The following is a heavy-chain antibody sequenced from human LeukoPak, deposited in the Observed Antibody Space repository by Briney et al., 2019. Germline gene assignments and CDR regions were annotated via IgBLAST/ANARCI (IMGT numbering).Heavy chain of an antibody. V-gene: IGHV4-34*01. J-gene: IGHJ2*01. Sequence: TTSETLSLTCTVFGGSISSYHWSWIRQPPGKGLEWIGEINHSGSTNYNPSLKSRVTISVDTSKNQFSLKLSSVTAADTAVYYCARGSPHNRYFDLWGRGTLVTVSS. D-gene: IGHD1-14*01. CDR1: GGSISSYH. CDR3: ARGSPHNRYFDL. CDR2: INHSGST.